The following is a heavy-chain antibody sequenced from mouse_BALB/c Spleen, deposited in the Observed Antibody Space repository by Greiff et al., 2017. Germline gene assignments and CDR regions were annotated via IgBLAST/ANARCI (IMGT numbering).Heavy chain of an antibody. J-gene: IGHJ4*01. D-gene: IGHD2-1*01. Sequence: DVMLVESGGGLVQPGGSRKLSCAASGFTFSSFGMHWVRQAPEKGLEWVAYISSGSSTIYYADTVKGRFTISIDNPKNTLFLQMTSLRSEDTAMYYCARGNYAYYAMDYWGQGTSVTVSS. CDR3: ARGNYAYYAMDY. CDR2: ISSGSSTI. CDR1: GFTFSSFG. V-gene: IGHV5-17*02.